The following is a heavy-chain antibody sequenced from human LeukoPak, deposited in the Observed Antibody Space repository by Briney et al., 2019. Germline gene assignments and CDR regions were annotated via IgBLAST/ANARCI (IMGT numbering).Heavy chain of an antibody. J-gene: IGHJ5*02. CDR1: GFTFSSYA. Sequence: GGSLRLSCAASGFTFSSYAMSWVRPAPGKGLEWVSSIGGSGSGYSTYYADSVKGRFTISRDTSKNTLYLQMNSLRADDTAVYYCGKGPGYSVYDNLPHHWGQGTLVTVSS. CDR3: GKGPGYSVYDNLPHH. V-gene: IGHV3-23*01. D-gene: IGHD5/OR15-5a*01. CDR2: IGGSGSGYST.